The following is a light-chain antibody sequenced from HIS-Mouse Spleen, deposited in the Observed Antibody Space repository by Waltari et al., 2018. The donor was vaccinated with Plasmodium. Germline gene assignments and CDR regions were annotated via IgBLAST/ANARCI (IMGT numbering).Light chain of an antibody. CDR2: GAS. Sequence: EIVMTQSPATLSVSPGERATLSCRASQSVSSNLACYQQKPGQAPRLLSYGASTRATGIPASFSGSGSGTEFTLTISSLQSEDFAVYYCQQYNNWSFTFGPGTKVDIK. CDR1: QSVSSN. CDR3: QQYNNWSFT. J-gene: IGKJ3*01. V-gene: IGKV3-15*01.